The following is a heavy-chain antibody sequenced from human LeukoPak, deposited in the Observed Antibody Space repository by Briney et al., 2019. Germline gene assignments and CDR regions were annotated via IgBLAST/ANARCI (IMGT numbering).Heavy chain of an antibody. V-gene: IGHV3-13*01. Sequence: GGSLRLSCAASGFTFSSYDIHWVRQATGKGLEWVSGIGTAGEIYYPGSVKGRFTISRENAKNSLYLQMNSLRAGDTAVYYCASAAYSSTWYSRYFDLWGRGTLVTVSS. CDR3: ASAAYSSTWYSRYFDL. J-gene: IGHJ2*01. CDR1: GFTFSSYD. CDR2: IGTAGEI. D-gene: IGHD6-13*01.